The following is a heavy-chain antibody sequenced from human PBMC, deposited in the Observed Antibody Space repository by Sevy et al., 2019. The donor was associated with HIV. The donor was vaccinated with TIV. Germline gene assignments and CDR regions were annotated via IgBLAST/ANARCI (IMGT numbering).Heavy chain of an antibody. Sequence: GGSLRLSCAASGFTLSTYGMHWVRQAPGKGLEWVTVIYYDGSNKYYADFVKGRFTISRDNSKNTLYLQMNSLTAEDTAVYYWARGEGMDVWGQGPTVTVSS. CDR1: GFTLSTYG. CDR2: IYYDGSNK. J-gene: IGHJ6*02. V-gene: IGHV3-33*01. CDR3: ARGEGMDV. D-gene: IGHD1-26*01.